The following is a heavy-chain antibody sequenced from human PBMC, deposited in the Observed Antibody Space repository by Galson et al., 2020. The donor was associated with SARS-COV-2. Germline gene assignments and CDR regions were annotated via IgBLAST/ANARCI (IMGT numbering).Heavy chain of an antibody. CDR2: INFGGDT. Sequence: SETLTLTCAVYGGSFSGYSWTWIRQAPGKGLEWIGEINFGGDTNYSPSLRSRVTLSVSTSKNQFSLKLRYVSAADTSLYYCTIGHQGVVPCPVFGLGPCYSYWYMHVLGKCSSVTVAS. V-gene: IGHV4-34*01. J-gene: IGHJ6*03. CDR1: GGSFSGYS. CDR3: TIGHQGVVPCPVFGLGPCYSYWYMHV. D-gene: IGHD3-16*01.